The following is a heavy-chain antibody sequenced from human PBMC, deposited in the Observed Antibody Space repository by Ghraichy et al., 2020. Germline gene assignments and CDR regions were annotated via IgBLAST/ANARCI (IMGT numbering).Heavy chain of an antibody. Sequence: SETLSLTCAVYGGSFSGYYWSWIRQPPGKGLEWIGEINHSGSTNYNPSLKSRVTISVDTSKNQFSLKLSSVTAADTAVYYCAGLSWYGIDYWGQGTLVTVSS. J-gene: IGHJ4*02. V-gene: IGHV4-34*01. CDR1: GGSFSGYY. CDR2: INHSGST. D-gene: IGHD6-13*01. CDR3: AGLSWYGIDY.